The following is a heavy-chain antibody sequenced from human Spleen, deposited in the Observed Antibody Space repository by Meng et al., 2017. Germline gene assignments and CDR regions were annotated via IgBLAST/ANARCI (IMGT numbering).Heavy chain of an antibody. D-gene: IGHD1-26*01. CDR2: IYAGGIT. CDR1: GGSIRSDSYY. CDR3: ARGRLWVGATSRFDY. Sequence: SETLSLTCTVSGGSIRSDSYYWSWIRQPAGKGLEWIGRIYAGGITKYNPSLENRVTISLDTSKNQFSLKLSSVTAADTAVYYCARGRLWVGATSRFDYWGQGTLVTVSS. J-gene: IGHJ4*02. V-gene: IGHV4-61*02.